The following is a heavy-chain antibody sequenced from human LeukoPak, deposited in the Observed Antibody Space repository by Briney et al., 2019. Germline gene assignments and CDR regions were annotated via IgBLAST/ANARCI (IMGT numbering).Heavy chain of an antibody. CDR2: IYSGGST. V-gene: IGHV3-53*01. Sequence: GGSLRLSCAASGFTVSSNYMSWVRQAPGKGLEWVSVIYSGGSTYYADSVKGRFTISRDNSKNTLYLQMNSLRAEDTAVYYCARPPEGLRYYYYMDVWGKGTTVTVSS. CDR3: ARPPEGLRYYYYMDV. CDR1: GFTVSSNY. J-gene: IGHJ6*03.